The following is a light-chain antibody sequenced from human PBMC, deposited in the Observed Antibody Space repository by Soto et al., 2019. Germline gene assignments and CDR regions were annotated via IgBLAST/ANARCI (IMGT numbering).Light chain of an antibody. Sequence: SYELIQPPSVSVSPGQTASITCSGDKLGDKYVCWFQQKPGQSPVLVIYQDSKRPSGIPERFSGSNSGNTATLTISGTQAMDEADYYCQAWDSSTVVFGGGTKITVL. CDR3: QAWDSSTVV. V-gene: IGLV3-1*01. J-gene: IGLJ2*01. CDR1: KLGDKY. CDR2: QDS.